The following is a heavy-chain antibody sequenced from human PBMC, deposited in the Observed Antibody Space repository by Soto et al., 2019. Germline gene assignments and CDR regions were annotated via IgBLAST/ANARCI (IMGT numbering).Heavy chain of an antibody. J-gene: IGHJ6*02. V-gene: IGHV5-51*01. CDR3: ARLMIVDGGDYYGMDV. CDR2: IYPGDSDT. Sequence: PGESLKISCKGSGYSFTSYWIGWVRQMPGKGLEWMGIIYPGDSDTRYSPSFQGQVTISADKSISTAYLQWSSLKASDTAMYYCARLMIVDGGDYYGMDVRGQRTTVTVSS. CDR1: GYSFTSYW. D-gene: IGHD3-22*01.